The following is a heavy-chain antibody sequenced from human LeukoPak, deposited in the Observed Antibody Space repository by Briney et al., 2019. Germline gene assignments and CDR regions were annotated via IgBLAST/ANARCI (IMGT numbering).Heavy chain of an antibody. CDR3: ARDGWLEPGNWFDP. V-gene: IGHV3-66*01. CDR1: GFTVSSNY. J-gene: IGHJ5*02. D-gene: IGHD3-10*01. Sequence: GGSLRLSCAASGFTVSSNYMSWVRQAPGKGLEWVSVIYSDGSTYYADSVKGRFTISRDNSKNTLYLQMNSLRAEDTAVYYCARDGWLEPGNWFDPWGQGTLVTVSS. CDR2: IYSDGST.